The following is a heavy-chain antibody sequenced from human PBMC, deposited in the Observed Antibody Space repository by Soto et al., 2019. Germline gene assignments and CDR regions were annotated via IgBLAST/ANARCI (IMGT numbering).Heavy chain of an antibody. D-gene: IGHD3-9*01. V-gene: IGHV4-34*01. CDR3: ASLPYYDILTGSPVYYYYGMDV. J-gene: IGHJ6*02. Sequence: SETLSLTCAVYGGSFSGYYWSWIRQPPGKGLEWIGEINHSGITNYNPSIKSRVTISVDTSKNQFSLKLSSVTAADTAVYYCASLPYYDILTGSPVYYYYGMDVWGQGTTVTVSS. CDR1: GGSFSGYY. CDR2: INHSGIT.